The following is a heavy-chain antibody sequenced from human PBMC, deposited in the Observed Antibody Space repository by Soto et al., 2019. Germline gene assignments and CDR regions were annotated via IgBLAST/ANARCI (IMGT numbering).Heavy chain of an antibody. CDR3: AGAATYNYVWGSYRTRFDY. V-gene: IGHV4-34*01. Sequence: SETLSLSCGVYGGSFSGYYWSWIRQPPGKGREWIGEINHSESANYNPSLKSRVTISVDTSKNQFSLKLSSVTAADTAVYYCAGAATYNYVWGSYRTRFDYWGQGTLDTVSS. D-gene: IGHD3-16*02. J-gene: IGHJ4*02. CDR1: GGSFSGYY. CDR2: INHSESA.